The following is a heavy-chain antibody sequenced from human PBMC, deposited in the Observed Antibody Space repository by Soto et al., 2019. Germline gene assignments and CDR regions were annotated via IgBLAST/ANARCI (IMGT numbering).Heavy chain of an antibody. CDR3: AKDVRGGISGTLQH. V-gene: IGHV3-23*01. Sequence: EVQLLESGGGLVQPGGSLRLSCAASGFTFSSYAMSWVRQAPGKGLEWVSAISGSGGSTYYADSVKGRFTISRDNSKNTLYLQMNSRRAEDTAVYYWAKDVRGGISGTLQHWGQGTLVTVSS. CDR2: ISGSGGST. J-gene: IGHJ1*01. CDR1: GFTFSSYA. D-gene: IGHD1-20*01.